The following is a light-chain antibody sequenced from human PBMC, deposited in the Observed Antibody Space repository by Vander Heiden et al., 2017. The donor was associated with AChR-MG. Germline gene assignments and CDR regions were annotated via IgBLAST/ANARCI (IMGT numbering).Light chain of an antibody. CDR2: GAS. J-gene: IGKJ4*01. CDR3: QQYGSSPPLT. CDR1: KSISNY. Sequence: EIVLTQSPGTLSLSPGERATLSCRASKSISNYLAWYQHKPGQAPRLLIYGASSRATGIPDRFSGSGYGTDFTLTISRREPEDFAVYYCQQYGSSPPLTFGGGTKVEIK. V-gene: IGKV3-20*01.